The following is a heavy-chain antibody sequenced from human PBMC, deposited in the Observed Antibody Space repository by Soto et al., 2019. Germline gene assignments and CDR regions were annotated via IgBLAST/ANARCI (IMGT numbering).Heavy chain of an antibody. CDR2: ISAHNGNT. D-gene: IGHD1-1*01. CDR1: GYAFTTYG. CDR3: ARGGYGDY. Sequence: QVHLVQSGAEVKKPGASVKVSCKGSGYAFTTYGITWVRQAPGQGFVGMAWISAHNGNTNYAQKLQGRVTVTRDRPARTADMALRSLRSDDMRVYYCARGGYGDYWGRGALVGVSS. J-gene: IGHJ4*02. V-gene: IGHV1-18*03.